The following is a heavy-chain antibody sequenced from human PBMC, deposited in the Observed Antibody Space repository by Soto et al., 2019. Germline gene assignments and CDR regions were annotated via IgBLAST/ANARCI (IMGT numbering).Heavy chain of an antibody. J-gene: IGHJ4*02. CDR2: MKPNRGNT. Sequence: ASVRVSCKASGYTFTGYDINWVRQATGQGLEWMEWMKPNRGNTSYAQKYQGRATMTRKTSLRPAYMWLSSLRFEDTAVYYCARGSLSAYYYFWSGYYPTKYYFDSGGQGPLVTVSS. CDR3: ARGSLSAYYYFWSGYYPTKYYFDS. V-gene: IGHV1-8*01. D-gene: IGHD3-3*01. CDR1: GYTFTGYD.